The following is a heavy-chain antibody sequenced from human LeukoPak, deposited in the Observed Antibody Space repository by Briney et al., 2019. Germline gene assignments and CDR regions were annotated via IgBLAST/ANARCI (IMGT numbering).Heavy chain of an antibody. CDR1: GGSISSYY. CDR3: ARGGAAFAFDS. Sequence: PSETLSLTCTVSGGSISSYYWSWIRQPPGKGLEWIGYIYYSGSTNYNPSLKSRVTISVDTSKNQFSLKLSSVTAADTAMYYCARGGAAFAFDSGGQGTLVTVSS. J-gene: IGHJ4*02. CDR2: IYYSGST. D-gene: IGHD6-13*01. V-gene: IGHV4-59*01.